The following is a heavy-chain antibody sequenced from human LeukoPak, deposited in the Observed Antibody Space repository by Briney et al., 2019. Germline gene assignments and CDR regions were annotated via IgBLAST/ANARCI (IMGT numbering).Heavy chain of an antibody. CDR1: GGSISSSSYY. J-gene: IGHJ4*02. V-gene: IGHV4-39*01. Sequence: SETLSLTCTVSGGSISSSSYYWGWIRQPPGKGLEWIGSIYYSGSTYYNPSLKSRVTISVDTSKNQFSLKLSSVTAADTAVYYCASRTPLLWFGDPMYYFDYWGQGTLVTVSS. CDR2: IYYSGST. CDR3: ASRTPLLWFGDPMYYFDY. D-gene: IGHD3-10*01.